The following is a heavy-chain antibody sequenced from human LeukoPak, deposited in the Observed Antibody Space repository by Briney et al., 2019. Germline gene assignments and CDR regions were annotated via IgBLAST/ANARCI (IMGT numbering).Heavy chain of an antibody. D-gene: IGHD6-19*01. CDR1: GFTFSSYW. CDR3: ARDTGDSSGWGEFDY. CDR2: IKQDGSEK. Sequence: GRSLRLSCAASGFTFSSYWMSWVRQAPGKGLEWVANIKQDGSEKYYVDSVKGRFTISRDNAKNSLYLQMNSLRAEDTAVYYCARDTGDSSGWGEFDYWGQGTLVTVSS. V-gene: IGHV3-7*01. J-gene: IGHJ4*02.